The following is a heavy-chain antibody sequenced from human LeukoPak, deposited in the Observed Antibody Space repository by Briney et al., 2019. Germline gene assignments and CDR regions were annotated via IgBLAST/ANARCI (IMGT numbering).Heavy chain of an antibody. V-gene: IGHV4-39*01. CDR2: IYYSGST. Sequence: SETLSLTCTVSGGSISSSSYYWGWIRQPPGKGLEWIESIYYSGSTYYNPSLKSRITISVDTPKNQFSLKLSSVTAADTAVYYCARPFYYYDSSGYYYGYYFDYWGQGTLVTVSS. CDR1: GGSISSSSYY. J-gene: IGHJ4*02. D-gene: IGHD3-22*01. CDR3: ARPFYYYDSSGYYYGYYFDY.